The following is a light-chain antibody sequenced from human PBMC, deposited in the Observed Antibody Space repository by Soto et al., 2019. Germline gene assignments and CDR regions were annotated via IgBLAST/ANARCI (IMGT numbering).Light chain of an antibody. CDR2: QVS. CDR3: SSYAGSNSLV. J-gene: IGLJ3*02. V-gene: IGLV2-8*01. Sequence: QSALTQPPSASGSPGQSVTISCAGTGSDIAVYNYVSWYQQHPGKAPKLIIFQVSKRPSGVPDRFSGSKSGTTASLTVSGLQADDEADYYCSSYAGSNSLVFGGGTKLTVL. CDR1: GSDIAVYNY.